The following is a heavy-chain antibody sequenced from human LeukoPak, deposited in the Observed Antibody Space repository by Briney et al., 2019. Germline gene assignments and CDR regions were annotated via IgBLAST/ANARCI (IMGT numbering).Heavy chain of an antibody. CDR3: AKDIGYGDYAPDY. CDR2: ISWNSGSI. J-gene: IGHJ4*02. CDR1: GFTFDDYA. D-gene: IGHD4-17*01. Sequence: PGGSLRLSCAASGFTFDDYAMHWVRQAPGKGLEWVSGISWNSGSIGYADSVKGRFTISRDNAKNSLYLQMNSLRAEDTALYYCAKDIGYGDYAPDYWGQGTLVTVSS. V-gene: IGHV3-9*01.